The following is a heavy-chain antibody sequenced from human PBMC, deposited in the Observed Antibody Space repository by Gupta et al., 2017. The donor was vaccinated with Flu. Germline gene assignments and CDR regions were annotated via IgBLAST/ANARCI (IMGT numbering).Heavy chain of an antibody. Sequence: IRQPPGKGLEWIGEINHSGSTNYNPSLKSRVTTSVDTSKNQFSLKLSSVTAADTAVYYCASRRTGDTLRIDYWGQGTLVTVSS. V-gene: IGHV4-34*01. D-gene: IGHD7-27*01. J-gene: IGHJ4*02. CDR3: ASRRTGDTLRIDY. CDR2: INHSGST.